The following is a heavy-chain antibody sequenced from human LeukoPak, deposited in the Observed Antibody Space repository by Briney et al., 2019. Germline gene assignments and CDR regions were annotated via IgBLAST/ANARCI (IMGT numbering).Heavy chain of an antibody. D-gene: IGHD2-15*01. CDR2: IYYSGST. CDR1: GGSISSGGYY. CDR3: ARDPVAANKNDYYYYGMDV. V-gene: IGHV4-31*03. Sequence: PSQTLSLTCTASGGSISSGGYYWSWIRQHPGKGLEWIGYIYYSGSTYYNPSLKSRVTISVDTSKNQFSLKLSSVTAADTAVYYCARDPVAANKNDYYYYGMDVWGQGTTVTVSS. J-gene: IGHJ6*02.